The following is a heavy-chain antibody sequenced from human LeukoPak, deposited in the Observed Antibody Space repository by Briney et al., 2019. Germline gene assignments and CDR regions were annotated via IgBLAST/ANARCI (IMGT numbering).Heavy chain of an antibody. J-gene: IGHJ6*02. V-gene: IGHV4-59*08. CDR3: ARLGQFPYWYYGMDV. Sequence: SETLSLTCTVSGGSISSYYWSWIRQPPGKGLEWIGYIYYGGSTNYNPSLKSRVTISVDTSKNQFSLKLSSVTAADTAVYYCARLGQFPYWYYGMDVWGQGTTVTVSS. CDR1: GGSISSYY. D-gene: IGHD3-16*01. CDR2: IYYGGST.